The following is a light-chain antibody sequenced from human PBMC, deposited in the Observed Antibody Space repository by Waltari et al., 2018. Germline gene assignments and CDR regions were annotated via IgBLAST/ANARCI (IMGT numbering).Light chain of an antibody. CDR2: GAS. V-gene: IGKV1-17*01. CDR1: QAIRID. J-gene: IGKJ4*01. Sequence: DIQMTQSPSSLSASVGDRVTITCRASQAIRIDLGWFQQKPGQAPKRLLHGASRLQSGVPSRFSGSGSGTEFTLTINSLQPEDFATYYCLQHNNYPLTFGGGTKVEI. CDR3: LQHNNYPLT.